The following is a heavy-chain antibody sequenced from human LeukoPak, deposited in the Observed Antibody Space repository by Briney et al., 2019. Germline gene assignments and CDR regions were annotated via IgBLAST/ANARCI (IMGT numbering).Heavy chain of an antibody. CDR1: GYTFTGYF. V-gene: IGHV1-2*02. D-gene: IGHD2-2*01. J-gene: IGHJ6*03. Sequence: ASVKVSCKASGYTFTGYFMHWVRQAPGQGLECMGWINSNSGDTNYAQKFQGRVTMTRDTSISTAYMELGRLRSDDTAVYYCASHVQRNVGRYYYMDVWGKGTTVTVSS. CDR2: INSNSGDT. CDR3: ASHVQRNVGRYYYMDV.